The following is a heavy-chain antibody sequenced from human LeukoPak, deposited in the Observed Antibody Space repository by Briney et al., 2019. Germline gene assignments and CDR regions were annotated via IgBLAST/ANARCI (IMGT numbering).Heavy chain of an antibody. CDR1: GFTFSTYW. D-gene: IGHD3-22*01. V-gene: IGHV3-74*01. J-gene: IGHJ1*01. CDR3: ARAPSEIGGYYPEYFRH. CDR2: IKCDGST. Sequence: GGSLRLSCAASGFTFSTYWMHWVRQAPGKGLVWVSRIKCDGSTNYANFVKGRFTISKDNVKNTVSEQMNSLRPEDTGVYYCARAPSEIGGYYPEYFRHWGQGTLVTVSS.